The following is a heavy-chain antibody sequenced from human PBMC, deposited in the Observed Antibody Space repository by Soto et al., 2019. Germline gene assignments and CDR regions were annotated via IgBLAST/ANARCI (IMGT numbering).Heavy chain of an antibody. J-gene: IGHJ3*02. Sequence: SETLSLTCTLSGGSISSYYWSWLRQPPEKGQELIGYIYYSGSTNYNPSLKSRVTIPVDTSKNQFSLKLSSVTAADTAVYYCARVASHAFDIWGQGTMVTVSS. CDR3: ARVASHAFDI. CDR1: GGSISSYY. CDR2: IYYSGST. V-gene: IGHV4-59*01.